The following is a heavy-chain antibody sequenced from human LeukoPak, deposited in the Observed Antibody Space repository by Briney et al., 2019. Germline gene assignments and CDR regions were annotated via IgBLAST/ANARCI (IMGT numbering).Heavy chain of an antibody. CDR2: IYYSGST. V-gene: IGHV4-31*03. J-gene: IGHJ4*02. Sequence: SQTLSLTCTVSGGSISSGGYYWSRIRQHPGKGLEWIGYIYYSGSTYYNPSLKSRVTISVDTSKNQFSLKLSSVTAADTAVYYCARGHRGGSSCFDYWGQGTLVTVSS. CDR3: ARGHRGGSSCFDY. D-gene: IGHD6-13*01. CDR1: GGSISSGGYY.